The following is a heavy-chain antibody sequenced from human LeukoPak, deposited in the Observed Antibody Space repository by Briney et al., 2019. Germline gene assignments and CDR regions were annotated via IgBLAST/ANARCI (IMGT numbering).Heavy chain of an antibody. J-gene: IGHJ4*02. CDR3: AREEYDILTGYYSLDY. V-gene: IGHV4-4*07. CDR2: IYTSGST. CDR1: GGSISNYY. Sequence: SETLSLTCTVSGGSISNYYWSWIRQPAGKGLEWIGRIYTSGSTNYNPSLKSRVTMSVDTSKNQFSLKLSSVTAADTAVYYCAREEYDILTGYYSLDYWGQGTLVTVSS. D-gene: IGHD3-9*01.